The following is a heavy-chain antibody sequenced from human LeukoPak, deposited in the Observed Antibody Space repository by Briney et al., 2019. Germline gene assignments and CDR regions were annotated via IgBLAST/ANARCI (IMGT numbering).Heavy chain of an antibody. Sequence: PGGSLRLSCAASGFTFSSYWMSWVRQAPGKGLEWVANIKQDGSEKYYVDSVKGRFTISRDNAKNSLYLQMNSLRAEDSAVYYCARVLVYGGTYFDYWGQGTLVTVSS. V-gene: IGHV3-7*01. CDR3: ARVLVYGGTYFDY. CDR2: IKQDGSEK. CDR1: GFTFSSYW. D-gene: IGHD4-23*01. J-gene: IGHJ4*02.